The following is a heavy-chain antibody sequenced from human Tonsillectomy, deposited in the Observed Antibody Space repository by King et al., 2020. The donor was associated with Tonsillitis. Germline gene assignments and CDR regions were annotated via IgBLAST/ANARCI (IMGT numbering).Heavy chain of an antibody. D-gene: IGHD2-15*01. CDR1: GFTFSSYW. CDR3: VGDYCSGGTCYSGH. V-gene: IGHV3-7*01. Sequence: VQLVESGGGLVQPGGCLRLSCAASGFTFSSYWMSWVRQAPGRGLEWLANIKQGGTEEYYLDSVKGRFSISRDDAKSSVYLQMNSLRDEDTAVYYCVGDYCSGGTCYSGHWGQGSLVTVSS. J-gene: IGHJ4*02. CDR2: IKQGGTEE.